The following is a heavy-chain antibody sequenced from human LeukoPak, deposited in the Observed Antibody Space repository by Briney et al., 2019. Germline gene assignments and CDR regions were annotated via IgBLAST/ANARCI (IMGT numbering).Heavy chain of an antibody. V-gene: IGHV3-30*02. J-gene: IGHJ4*02. Sequence: PGGSLRLSCAASGFTFSSYGMHWVRQAPGKGLEWVAFIRYDGSNKYYADSVKGRFTISRDNSKNTLYLQMNSLRAEDTAVYYCAKIWAGYCSGGSCFQYYFDYWGQGTLVTVSS. D-gene: IGHD2-15*01. CDR2: IRYDGSNK. CDR1: GFTFSSYG. CDR3: AKIWAGYCSGGSCFQYYFDY.